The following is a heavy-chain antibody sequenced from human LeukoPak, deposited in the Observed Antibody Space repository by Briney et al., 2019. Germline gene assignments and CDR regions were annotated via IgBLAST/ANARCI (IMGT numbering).Heavy chain of an antibody. CDR2: IDPSDSYT. V-gene: IGHV5-10-1*01. D-gene: IGHD5-18*01. CDR3: ARRRFSGDTAMLDN. J-gene: IGHJ4*02. Sequence: GESLRISCKGSGYSFTAYWIIWVRQRSGKGLECMGSIDPSDSYTNYSPSFQGHVTISTDTSISTAFLQWSSLKASDTAMYYCARRRFSGDTAMLDNWGQGTLVSVSS. CDR1: GYSFTAYW.